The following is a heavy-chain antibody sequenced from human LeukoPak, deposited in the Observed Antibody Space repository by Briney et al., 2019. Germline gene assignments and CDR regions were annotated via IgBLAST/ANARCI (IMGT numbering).Heavy chain of an antibody. J-gene: IGHJ4*02. CDR1: GGSFSGYY. CDR3: ARERSALNY. Sequence: QPSETLSLTCAVYGGSFSGYYWSWIRQPPGKGLEWIGEINHSGSTNYNPSLKSRVTISVDTSKNQFSLKLSSVTAADTAVYYCARERSALNYWGQGTLVTVSS. D-gene: IGHD6-19*01. CDR2: INHSGST. V-gene: IGHV4-34*01.